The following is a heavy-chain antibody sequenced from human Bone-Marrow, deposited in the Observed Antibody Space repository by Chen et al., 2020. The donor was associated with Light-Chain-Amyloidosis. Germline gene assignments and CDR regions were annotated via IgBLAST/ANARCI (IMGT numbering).Heavy chain of an antibody. V-gene: IGHV3-23*01. D-gene: IGHD3-10*01. CDR3: ANTGGAVNPYFYYYYMDV. CDR2: ISGSVGIT. CDR1: GLTFSSYA. J-gene: IGHJ6*03. Sequence: EVQLLESGGGLVQPGGSLILSCAASGLTFSSYAMTWVRQAPGKGLEWVSTISGSVGITYYADSVKCRFTISRDNSKNTLYLKMNSLRAEDTAVYYCANTGGAVNPYFYYYYMDVWGRGTTVTVSS.